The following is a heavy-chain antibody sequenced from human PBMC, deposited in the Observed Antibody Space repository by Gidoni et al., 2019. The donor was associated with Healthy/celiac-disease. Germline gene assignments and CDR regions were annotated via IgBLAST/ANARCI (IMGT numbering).Heavy chain of an antibody. CDR2: ISWNSGSI. D-gene: IGHD4-17*01. J-gene: IGHJ6*02. V-gene: IGHV3-9*01. CDR3: AKDISDYGDYDVEDNYYYGMDV. CDR1: GFTFDDYA. Sequence: EVQLVESGGGLVQPGRSLRLSCAASGFTFDDYAMHWVRQAPGKGLEWVSGISWNSGSIGYADSVKGRFTISRDNAKNSLYLQMNSLRAEDTALYYCAKDISDYGDYDVEDNYYYGMDVWGQGTTVTVSS.